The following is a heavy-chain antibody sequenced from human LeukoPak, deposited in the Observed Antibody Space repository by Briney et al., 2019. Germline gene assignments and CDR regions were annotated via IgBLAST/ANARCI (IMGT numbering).Heavy chain of an antibody. J-gene: IGHJ6*02. CDR1: GLTFSDYS. V-gene: IGHV3-23*01. D-gene: IGHD4-11*01. Sequence: GGSLRLSCAASGLTFSDYSMTWVRQAPGKGLFWVSGISAGGGSTYYADSVKGRFSISRDNSRNTLYLQMNSLRAEDTAVYYCASTVNTSNGMDVWGQGTTVTVSS. CDR3: ASTVNTSNGMDV. CDR2: ISAGGGST.